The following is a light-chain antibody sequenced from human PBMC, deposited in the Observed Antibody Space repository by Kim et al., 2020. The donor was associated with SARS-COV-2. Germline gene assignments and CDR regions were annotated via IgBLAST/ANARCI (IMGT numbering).Light chain of an antibody. CDR3: NSRNSNDNVV. CDR1: SLRSYY. Sequence: VALGQTVRITCQGDSLRSYYATWYQQKPGQAPILVIYGKNNRPSGIPDRFSGSSAGNTASLTITGTQAGDEADYYCNSRNSNDNVVFGGGAQLTVL. CDR2: GKN. J-gene: IGLJ2*01. V-gene: IGLV3-19*01.